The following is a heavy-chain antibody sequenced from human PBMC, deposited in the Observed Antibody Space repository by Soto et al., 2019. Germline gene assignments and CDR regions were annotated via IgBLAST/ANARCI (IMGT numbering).Heavy chain of an antibody. J-gene: IGHJ6*02. V-gene: IGHV3-15*01. CDR3: TTGYFDWLLSHYYGMDV. Sequence: SQRLSYAASECNFRNACRSWVRQATGKGLEWVGRIKSKTDGGTTDYAAPVKGRFTISRDDSKNTLYLQMNSLKTEDTAVYYCTTGYFDWLLSHYYGMDVWVQGTTVTVSS. D-gene: IGHD3-9*01. CDR1: ECNFRNAC. CDR2: IKSKTDGGTT.